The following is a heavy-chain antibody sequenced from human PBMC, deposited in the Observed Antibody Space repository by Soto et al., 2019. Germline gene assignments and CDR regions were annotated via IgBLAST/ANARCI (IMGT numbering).Heavy chain of an antibody. J-gene: IGHJ4*02. CDR3: VSDRGYGHASVPYS. D-gene: IGHD5-18*01. Sequence: QAQLVESGGGVVQPGRSLRLSCAASGFAFSSYGMHWVRQAPGTGLVWVAVISYDGSIQHYADSVKGRFTISRDNSKNVVLLQMNSLRAEDTAVYYCVSDRGYGHASVPYSWGQGTLVSVSS. CDR1: GFAFSSYG. CDR2: ISYDGSIQ. V-gene: IGHV3-30*03.